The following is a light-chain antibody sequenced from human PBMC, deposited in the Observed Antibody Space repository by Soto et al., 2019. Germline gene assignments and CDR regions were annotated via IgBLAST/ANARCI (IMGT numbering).Light chain of an antibody. Sequence: QSVLTQPPSASATPGQRVTISCSGSRSNIGPNAVNWYQQLPGAAPRLLIYNNNQRPSGVPDRFTGSRSGTSASLAINDLQSDDEATYFCAPWADSLDVLYVFGPGTKLTVL. CDR3: APWADSLDVLYV. J-gene: IGLJ1*01. CDR2: NNN. CDR1: RSNIGPNA. V-gene: IGLV1-44*01.